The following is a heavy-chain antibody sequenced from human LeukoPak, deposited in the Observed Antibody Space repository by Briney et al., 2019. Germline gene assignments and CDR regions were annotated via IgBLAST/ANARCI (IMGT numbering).Heavy chain of an antibody. Sequence: PAGSLRLSCSAPGFTFSASAIHRILQTPGKWLYWVDLIRSKPNKYAKAYAASVKGRFTISRDESKNTAYLQMNSLKTEDTAVYYCTRHVFGQLWPFDYWGQGTLVAVSS. D-gene: IGHD3-10*01. CDR1: GFTFSASA. J-gene: IGHJ4*02. CDR3: TRHVFGQLWPFDY. V-gene: IGHV3-73*01. CDR2: IRSKPNKYAK.